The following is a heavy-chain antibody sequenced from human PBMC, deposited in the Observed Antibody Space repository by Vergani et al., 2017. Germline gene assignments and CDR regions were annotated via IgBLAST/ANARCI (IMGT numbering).Heavy chain of an antibody. V-gene: IGHV1-69*01. CDR2: IIPIFGTA. Sequence: QVQLVQSGAEVKKPGSSVKVSCKASGGTFSSYAISWVRQAPGQGLEWMGGIIPIFGTANYAQKFQGRVTITADESTSTAYMELSSLRSEDTAVYYCARAPREAVPTAIRGRYYYYYMDVWGKGTTVAVSS. D-gene: IGHD2-21*02. CDR1: GGTFSSYA. CDR3: ARAPREAVPTAIRGRYYYYYMDV. J-gene: IGHJ6*03.